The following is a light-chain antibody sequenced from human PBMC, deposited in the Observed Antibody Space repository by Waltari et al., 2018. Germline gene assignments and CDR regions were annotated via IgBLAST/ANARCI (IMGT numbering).Light chain of an antibody. J-gene: IGLJ3*02. V-gene: IGLV3-21*02. CDR3: HVWDANTVM. CDR2: LDS. CDR1: NLGRRS. Sequence: SSVLTQAPSVSVAPGQAATVTCGGDNLGRRSVHWYQQKPGRAPVLVVYLDSDRPSGIPERFSGSKSGNAATLTISRVEAGDEADYYCHVWDANTVMFGGGTKLTVL.